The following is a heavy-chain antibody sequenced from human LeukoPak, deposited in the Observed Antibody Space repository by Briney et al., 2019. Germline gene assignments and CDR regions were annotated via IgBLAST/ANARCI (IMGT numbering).Heavy chain of an antibody. J-gene: IGHJ5*02. CDR1: GFTFSSYG. CDR2: ISYDGSNK. Sequence: GGSLRLSCAASGFTFSSYGMHWVRQAPGKGLEWVAVISYDGSNKYYVDSVKGRFTISRDNSKNTLYLQMNSLRAEDTAVYYCASVCGGSYAGTRSWFDPWGQGTLVTVSS. V-gene: IGHV3-30*03. D-gene: IGHD1-26*01. CDR3: ASVCGGSYAGTRSWFDP.